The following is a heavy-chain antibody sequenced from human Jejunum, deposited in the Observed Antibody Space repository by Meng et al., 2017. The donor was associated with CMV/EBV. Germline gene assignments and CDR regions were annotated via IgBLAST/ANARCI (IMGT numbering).Heavy chain of an antibody. CDR2: ISSGSSTT. CDR3: ARIGRIAVAGTSNYGMDV. V-gene: IGHV3-48*04. CDR1: TYN. J-gene: IGHJ6*02. D-gene: IGHD6-19*01. Sequence: TYNLNWVRQAPGKGLEWVSYISSGSSTTYYADSVKGRITISRDNAKNSLYLQMNSLRAEDTAIYYCARIGRIAVAGTSNYGMDVWGQGTTVTVSS.